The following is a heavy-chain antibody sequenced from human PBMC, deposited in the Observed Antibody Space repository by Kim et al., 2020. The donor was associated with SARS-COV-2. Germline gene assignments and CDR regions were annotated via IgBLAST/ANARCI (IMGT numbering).Heavy chain of an antibody. CDR2: INEGPGNGNT. CDR3: ASSAGTFGEFWMYYFDY. CDR1: GYAFSTHT. V-gene: IGHV1-3*01. Sequence: ASVKVSCKAPGYAFSTHTLHWVRQAPGQRLEWMGWINEGPGNGNTKYSQKFQGRLTITSDKSASTAYMELSSLRSEDTAVYYCASSAGTFGEFWMYYFDYWGQGTLVTVSS. J-gene: IGHJ4*02. D-gene: IGHD3-10*01.